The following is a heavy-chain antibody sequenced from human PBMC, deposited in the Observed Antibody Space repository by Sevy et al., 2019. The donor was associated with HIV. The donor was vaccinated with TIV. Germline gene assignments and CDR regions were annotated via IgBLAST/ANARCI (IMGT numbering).Heavy chain of an antibody. D-gene: IGHD2-8*01. CDR1: GFTFDDYA. CDR3: ESDRHDGYCTNGVCFNFDN. J-gene: IGHJ4*01. Sequence: GGSLRLSCAASGFTFDDYAMHWVRQAPGKGLEWVSGISWNSASIDYANPVKGRFTISRDNAKSSLYLQMKSLRAEDTALYYCESDRHDGYCTNGVCFNFDNWGHGTLVTVSS. V-gene: IGHV3-9*01. CDR2: ISWNSASI.